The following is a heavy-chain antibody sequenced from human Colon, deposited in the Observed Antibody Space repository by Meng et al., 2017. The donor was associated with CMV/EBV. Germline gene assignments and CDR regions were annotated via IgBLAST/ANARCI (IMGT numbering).Heavy chain of an antibody. V-gene: IGHV3-30*02. CDR3: AKDISPVGGTTGYHGMDV. CDR2: IWYDGSNK. D-gene: IGHD1-7*01. J-gene: IGHJ6*02. CDR1: GFTFSSYG. Sequence: GGSLRLSCAASGFTFSSYGMHWVRQAPGKGLEWVAVIWYDGSNKYYADSVKGRFTISRDNSKNTLYLQMNGLRAEDTALYYCAKDISPVGGTTGYHGMDVWGQGTTVTVSS.